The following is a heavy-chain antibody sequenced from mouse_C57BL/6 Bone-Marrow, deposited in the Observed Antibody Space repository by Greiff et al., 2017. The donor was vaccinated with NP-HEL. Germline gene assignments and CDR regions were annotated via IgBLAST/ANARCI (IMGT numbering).Heavy chain of an antibody. CDR2: IRSKSNNYAT. D-gene: IGHD2-3*01. V-gene: IGHV10-1*01. CDR1: GFSFNTYA. J-gene: IGHJ2*01. Sequence: EVQGVESGGGLVQPKGSSKLSCAASGFSFNTYAMNWVRQAPGKGLEWVARIRSKSNNYATYYADSLKDRFTISRDDSESMLYLQMNNLKTEDTAMYYCVRQGYDGYYLDYWGQGTTLTVSS. CDR3: VRQGYDGYYLDY.